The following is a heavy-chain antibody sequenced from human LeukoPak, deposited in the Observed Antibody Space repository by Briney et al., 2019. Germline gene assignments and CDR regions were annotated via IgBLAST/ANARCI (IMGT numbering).Heavy chain of an antibody. D-gene: IGHD4-17*01. Sequence: GGSLRLSCAASGFTFSSYAVSWVRQAPGKGLEWVSAISGSGGSTYYADSVKDRFTISRDNSKNTLYLQMNSLRAEDTAVYYCAKDLYGDLNRFDPWGQGTLVTVSS. CDR3: AKDLYGDLNRFDP. CDR2: ISGSGGST. CDR1: GFTFSSYA. V-gene: IGHV3-23*01. J-gene: IGHJ5*02.